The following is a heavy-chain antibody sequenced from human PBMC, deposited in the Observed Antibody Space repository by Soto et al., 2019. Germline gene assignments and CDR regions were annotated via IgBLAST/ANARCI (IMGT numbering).Heavy chain of an antibody. CDR1: GFTVSSNY. CDR3: AVVSSGYFGDAFDI. CDR2: IYSGGST. D-gene: IGHD3-22*01. J-gene: IGHJ3*02. V-gene: IGHV3-66*01. Sequence: EVQLVESGGGLVQPGGSLRLSCAASGFTVSSNYMSWVRQAPGKGLEWVSVIYSGGSTYYADSVKGRFTISRDNSKNTLYLQMNSLRAEDTAVYYCAVVSSGYFGDAFDIWGQGTMVTVSS.